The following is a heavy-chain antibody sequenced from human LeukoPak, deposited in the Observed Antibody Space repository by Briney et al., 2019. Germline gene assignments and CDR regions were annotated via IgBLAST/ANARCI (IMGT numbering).Heavy chain of an antibody. J-gene: IGHJ4*02. CDR2: ISYDGSNK. V-gene: IGHV3-30-3*01. CDR1: GFTFSSYA. CDR3: AKGQIPSGELLRFDY. D-gene: IGHD1-26*01. Sequence: GRSLRLSCAASGFTFSSYAMHWVRQAPGKGLEWVAVISYDGSNKYYADSVKGRFTISRDNSKNMLYLQMSSLRAEDTAVYYCAKGQIPSGELLRFDYWGQGTLVTVSS.